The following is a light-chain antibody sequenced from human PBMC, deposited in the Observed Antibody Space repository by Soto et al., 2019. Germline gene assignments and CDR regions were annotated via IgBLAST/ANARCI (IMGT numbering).Light chain of an antibody. CDR3: QHYNSYSEA. J-gene: IGKJ1*01. CDR1: QFISNS. CDR2: DAS. Sequence: DIQMTQSPPTLSAXFXDXXTXXXRASQFISNSVSWYQQSPGKAPKLLIYDASSLQSGVPSRFSGSGSGTEFTLTISSLQPDDFATYYCQHYNSYSEAFGQGTKVDIK. V-gene: IGKV1-5*01.